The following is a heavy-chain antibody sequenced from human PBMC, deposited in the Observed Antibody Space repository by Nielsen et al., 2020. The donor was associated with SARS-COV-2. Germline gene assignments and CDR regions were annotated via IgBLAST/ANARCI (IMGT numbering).Heavy chain of an antibody. CDR3: ARGRPFRTSIAARPRVFDY. CDR1: GGSFSGYY. Sequence: SQTLSLTCAVYGGSFSGYYWRWIRQPPGKGLEWIGEINHSGSTNYNPSLKSRVTISVDTSKNQFSLKLSSVTAADTAVYYCARGRPFRTSIAARPRVFDYWGQGTLVTFSS. CDR2: INHSGST. D-gene: IGHD6-6*01. J-gene: IGHJ4*02. V-gene: IGHV4-34*01.